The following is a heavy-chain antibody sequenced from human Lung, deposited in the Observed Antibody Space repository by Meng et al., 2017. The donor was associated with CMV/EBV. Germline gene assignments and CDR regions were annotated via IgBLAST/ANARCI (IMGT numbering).Heavy chain of an antibody. CDR2: IYTSGTT. V-gene: IGHV4-4*07. CDR3: ARAEADTGNFDY. D-gene: IGHD6-19*01. J-gene: IGHJ4*02. CDR1: DGSISSYY. Sequence: QGERQELGQGLVQPSETLSLTCTVSDGSISSYYWSWIRQSAGKGLEWIGRIYTSGTTIYNPSLKSRLTLSLDTSKNQFSLKLNSVTAADTAVYYCARAEADTGNFDYWGQGTLVTVSS.